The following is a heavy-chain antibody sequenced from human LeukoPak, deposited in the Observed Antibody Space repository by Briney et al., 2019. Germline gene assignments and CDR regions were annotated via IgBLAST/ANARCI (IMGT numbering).Heavy chain of an antibody. V-gene: IGHV1-2*02. J-gene: IGHJ6*03. D-gene: IGHD2-2*01. CDR2: INPNSGGT. CDR1: GYTFTGYY. Sequence: ASVKVSCKASGYTFTGYYMHLVRQDLRQGLQWMGWINPNSGGTDYAQKFQGRVTMTRDTSIRTVYMELSSLRSDDTAVYYCARADSVPAGDYHYWYMDVWGKGTTVTVSS. CDR3: ARADSVPAGDYHYWYMDV.